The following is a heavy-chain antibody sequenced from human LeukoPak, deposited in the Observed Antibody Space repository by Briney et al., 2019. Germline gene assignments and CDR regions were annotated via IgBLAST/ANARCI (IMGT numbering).Heavy chain of an antibody. CDR3: ARDQRYDILEPYYYMDV. V-gene: IGHV1-69*05. CDR1: GGTFSSYA. CDR2: IIPIFGTA. D-gene: IGHD3-9*01. Sequence: GASVKVSCKASGGTFSSYAISWVRQAPGQGLEWMERIIPIFGTANYAQKFQGRVTITTDESTSTAYMELSSLRSEDTAVYYCARDQRYDILEPYYYMDVWGKGTTVTVSS. J-gene: IGHJ6*03.